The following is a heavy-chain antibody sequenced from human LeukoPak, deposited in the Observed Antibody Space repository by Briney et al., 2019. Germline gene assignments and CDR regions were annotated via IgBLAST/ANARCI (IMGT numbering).Heavy chain of an antibody. D-gene: IGHD3-16*01. Sequence: SETLSLTCAVYGGSFSGYYWSWIRQPPGKGLEWIGEINHSGSTNYNPSLKSRVTISVDTSKNQFSLRLSSVTAADTAVYYCARTSVTKSVWGTFGNIWGQGTMVTVSS. CDR2: INHSGST. CDR3: ARTSVTKSVWGTFGNI. CDR1: GGSFSGYY. V-gene: IGHV4-34*01. J-gene: IGHJ3*02.